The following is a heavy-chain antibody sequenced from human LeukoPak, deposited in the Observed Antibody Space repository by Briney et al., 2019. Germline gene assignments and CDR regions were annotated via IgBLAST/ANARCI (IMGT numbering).Heavy chain of an antibody. CDR2: IRYDGSNK. D-gene: IGHD1-26*01. Sequence: GGSLRLSCAASGFTFSSYGMHWVRQAPGKGLEWVAFIRYDGSNKYYADSVKGRFTISRDNSKNTLYLQMNSLRAEDTAVYYCARDQRTRWELPRGVDYWGQGTLVTVSS. CDR3: ARDQRTRWELPRGVDY. J-gene: IGHJ4*02. V-gene: IGHV3-30*02. CDR1: GFTFSSYG.